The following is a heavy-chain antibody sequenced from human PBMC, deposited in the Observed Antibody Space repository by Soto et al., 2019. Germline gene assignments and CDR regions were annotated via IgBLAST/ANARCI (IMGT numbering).Heavy chain of an antibody. CDR3: ARVKVLAERDGYNPKSYYYYYYGMDV. CDR1: GFTFSDYY. D-gene: IGHD2-2*01. V-gene: IGHV3-11*04. J-gene: IGHJ6*02. Sequence: GSLRLSCAASGFTFSDYYMSWIRQAPGKGLEWVSYISSSGSTIYYADSVKGRFTISRDNSKNTLYLQMNSLRAEDTAVYYCARVKVLAERDGYNPKSYYYYYYGMDVWGQGTTVTVS. CDR2: ISSSGSTI.